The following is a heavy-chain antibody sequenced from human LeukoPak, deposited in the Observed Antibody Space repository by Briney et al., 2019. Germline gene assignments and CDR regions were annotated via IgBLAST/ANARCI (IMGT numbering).Heavy chain of an antibody. CDR1: GGTFSSYA. CDR2: IIPIFGTA. V-gene: IGHV1-69*13. Sequence: SVTVSCKASGGTFSSYAISWVRQAPGQGLEWMGGIIPIFGTANYAQKFQGRVTITADESTSTAYMELSSLRSEDTAVYYCARDSDFDSSGYIQHWGQGTLVTVSS. D-gene: IGHD3-22*01. CDR3: ARDSDFDSSGYIQH. J-gene: IGHJ1*01.